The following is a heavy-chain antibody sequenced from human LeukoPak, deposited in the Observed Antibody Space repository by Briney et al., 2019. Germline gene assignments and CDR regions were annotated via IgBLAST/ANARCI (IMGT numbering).Heavy chain of an antibody. J-gene: IGHJ5*02. D-gene: IGHD3-3*01. Sequence: GASVKVSCKASGGTFSYTAISWVRQAPGQGLEWMGGIIPLFGTTNYAQKFQGRVTITKNDSTTTAYMGLSSLRSDDTAMYYCARAAYNDFWSEYNYFGPWGQGSLVTVSS. CDR1: GGTFSYTA. CDR2: IIPLFGTT. V-gene: IGHV1-69*05. CDR3: ARAAYNDFWSEYNYFGP.